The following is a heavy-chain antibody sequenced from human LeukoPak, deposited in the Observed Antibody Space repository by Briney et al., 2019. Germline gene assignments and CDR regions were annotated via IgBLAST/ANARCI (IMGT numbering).Heavy chain of an antibody. CDR1: GFTFGDYA. J-gene: IGHJ4*02. D-gene: IGHD3-22*01. CDR3: AKDMGSSGYFYFDY. CDR2: ISWDSGSI. Sequence: GGSLRLSCAASGFTFGDYAMHWVRQAPGKGLEWVSGISWDSGSIGYADSVKGRFTISRDNAKNSLYLQMNSLRAEDTALYYCAKDMGSSGYFYFDYWGQGTLVTVSS. V-gene: IGHV3-9*01.